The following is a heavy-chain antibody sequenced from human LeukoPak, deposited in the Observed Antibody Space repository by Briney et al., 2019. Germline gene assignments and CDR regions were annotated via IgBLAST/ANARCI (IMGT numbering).Heavy chain of an antibody. D-gene: IGHD6-6*01. Sequence: GASVKVSCKASGYTFTGYYMHWLRQAPGQGLQWMGWINPNSGGTNYAQKFQGRVTMTRDTSISTAYMELSRLRSDDTAVYYCARTYSSSSDYYYYMDVWGKGTTVTVSS. CDR1: GYTFTGYY. CDR2: INPNSGGT. V-gene: IGHV1-2*02. J-gene: IGHJ6*03. CDR3: ARTYSSSSDYYYYMDV.